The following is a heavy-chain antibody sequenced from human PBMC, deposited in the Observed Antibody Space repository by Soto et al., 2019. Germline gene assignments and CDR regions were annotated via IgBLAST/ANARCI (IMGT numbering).Heavy chain of an antibody. CDR1: GFTFSSYG. Sequence: QVQLVESGGGVVQPGRSLRLSCAASGFTFSSYGMHWVRQAPGKGLEWVAVISYDGSNKYYADSVKGRFTISRDNSKNTLYLQMNSLRAEDTAVYYCAKTESGWQPIDYWGQGTLVTVSS. CDR2: ISYDGSNK. D-gene: IGHD6-19*01. CDR3: AKTESGWQPIDY. J-gene: IGHJ4*02. V-gene: IGHV3-30*18.